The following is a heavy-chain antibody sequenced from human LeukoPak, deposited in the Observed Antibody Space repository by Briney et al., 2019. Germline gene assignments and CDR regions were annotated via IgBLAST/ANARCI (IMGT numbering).Heavy chain of an antibody. CDR3: ARGCVHCSYTSRGGDSFNV. Sequence: ASVKVSCKASGYTFTGYYMHWVRQAPGQGLEWLGWISTYNGDTNYAQNLQGRVSMTTDTSTSTVFMELRSLRSDDTAVYYCARGCVHCSYTSRGGDSFNVWGQGTKVTVSS. CDR1: GYTFTGYY. V-gene: IGHV1-18*04. J-gene: IGHJ3*01. D-gene: IGHD2-2*01. CDR2: ISTYNGDT.